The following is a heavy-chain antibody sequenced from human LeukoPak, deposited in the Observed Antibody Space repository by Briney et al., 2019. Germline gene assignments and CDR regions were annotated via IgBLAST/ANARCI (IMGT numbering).Heavy chain of an antibody. Sequence: PGGSLRLSCAASGFTFSSYSMNWVRQAPGKGLEWVSSISSSSSYIYYADSVKGRFTISRDNSKNTLYLQMNSLRAEDTAVYYCVSPTSGYFDWLPLDVWGKGTTVTISS. V-gene: IGHV3-21*01. D-gene: IGHD3-9*01. J-gene: IGHJ6*04. CDR3: VSPTSGYFDWLPLDV. CDR2: ISSSSSYI. CDR1: GFTFSSYS.